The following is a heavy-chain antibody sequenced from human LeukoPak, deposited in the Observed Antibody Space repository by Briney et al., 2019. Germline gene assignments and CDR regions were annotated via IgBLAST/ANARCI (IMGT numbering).Heavy chain of an antibody. CDR2: ISPNSGST. Sequence: ASVKVSCKASGYTFTNYHLHWVRQAPGQGLEWMGIISPNSGSTRYTQEFQGRVTMTRDTSTSTVYMELSSLRSEDTAVYYCARDFGGNWSIDYWGQGTLVTVSS. CDR3: ARDFGGNWSIDY. J-gene: IGHJ4*02. CDR1: GYTFTNYH. V-gene: IGHV1-46*01. D-gene: IGHD3-16*01.